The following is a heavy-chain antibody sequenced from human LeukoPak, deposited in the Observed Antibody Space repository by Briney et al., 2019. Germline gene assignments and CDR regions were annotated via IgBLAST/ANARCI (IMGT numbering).Heavy chain of an antibody. D-gene: IGHD6-19*01. J-gene: IGHJ4*02. CDR1: GGSISSYY. V-gene: IGHV4-59*08. Sequence: SETLSLTCTVSGGSISSYYWSWIRQPPGKGLEWIGYIYYSGSTNYNPSLKSRVTISVDTSKNQFSLKLSSVTAADTAVYYCARSSRIAVAGTRYYFDYWDQGTLVTVSS. CDR2: IYYSGST. CDR3: ARSSRIAVAGTRYYFDY.